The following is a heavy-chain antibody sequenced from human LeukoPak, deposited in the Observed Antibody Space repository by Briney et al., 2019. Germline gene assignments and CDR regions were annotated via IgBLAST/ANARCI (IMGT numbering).Heavy chain of an antibody. D-gene: IGHD3-22*01. J-gene: IGHJ4*02. V-gene: IGHV3-23*01. CDR2: ISGGGGST. CDR1: GFTFSSYA. Sequence: GGSLRLSCAASGFTFSSYAMSWVRQAPGKGLEWVSAISGGGGSTYYADSVKGRFTISRDNSKNTLYLQMNSLRAEDTAVYYCAKGEYYYDSSGYPSDYWGQGTLVTVSS. CDR3: AKGEYYYDSSGYPSDY.